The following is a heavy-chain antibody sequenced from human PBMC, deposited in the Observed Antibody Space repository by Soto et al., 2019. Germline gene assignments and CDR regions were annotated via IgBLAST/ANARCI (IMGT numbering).Heavy chain of an antibody. CDR1: GFTFGDYA. D-gene: IGHD6-13*01. CDR3: TRVEKGFFTAAGTVY. Sequence: GGSLRLSCTASGFTFGDYAMSWFRQAPGKGLEWVGFIRSKAYGGTTEYAASVKGRFTISRDDSKSIAYLQMNSLKTEDTAVYYCTRVEKGFFTAAGTVYWGQGTLVTVSS. V-gene: IGHV3-49*03. CDR2: IRSKAYGGTT. J-gene: IGHJ4*02.